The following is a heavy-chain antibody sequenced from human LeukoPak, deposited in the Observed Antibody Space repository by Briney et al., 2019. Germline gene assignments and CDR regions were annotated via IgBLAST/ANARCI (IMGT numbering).Heavy chain of an antibody. CDR3: ARTVGLYYVDY. D-gene: IGHD1-26*01. CDR1: RDSVSSNSAA. Sequence: SQTLSLTCAISRDSVSSNSAAWNWVRHSPSRGLEWLGRTYYRSKWYNDYTLSVKSRITINPETSKNHFSLHLSSVTPEDTAIYYCARTVGLYYVDYWGPGTLVTVSS. CDR2: TYYRSKWYN. V-gene: IGHV6-1*01. J-gene: IGHJ4*02.